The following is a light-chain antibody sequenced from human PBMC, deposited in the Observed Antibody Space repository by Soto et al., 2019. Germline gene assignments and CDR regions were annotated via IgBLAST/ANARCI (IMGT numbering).Light chain of an antibody. CDR3: CSYAGSNYV. J-gene: IGLJ1*01. CDR2: EVS. V-gene: IGLV2-23*02. Sequence: QSALTQPASVSGSPGQSITISCTGTSSDVGNYNLVSWYQHHPGKAPKLMIYEVSKRPSGVSNRFSGSKSGDTASLTISGLQAADEADYYCCSYAGSNYVFGTGTKVTVL. CDR1: SSDVGNYNL.